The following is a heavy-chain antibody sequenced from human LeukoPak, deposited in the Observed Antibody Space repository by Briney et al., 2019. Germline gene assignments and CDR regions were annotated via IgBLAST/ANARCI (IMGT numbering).Heavy chain of an antibody. D-gene: IGHD1-14*01. CDR2: IYYSGST. CDR1: GGSISSYY. Sequence: PPETLSLTCTVSGGSISSYYWSWIRQPPGKGLEWIGYIYYSGSTNYNPSLKSRVTISVDTSKNQFSLKLSSVTAADTAVYYCATHSEEDAFDIWGQGTMVTVSS. CDR3: ATHSEEDAFDI. J-gene: IGHJ3*02. V-gene: IGHV4-59*08.